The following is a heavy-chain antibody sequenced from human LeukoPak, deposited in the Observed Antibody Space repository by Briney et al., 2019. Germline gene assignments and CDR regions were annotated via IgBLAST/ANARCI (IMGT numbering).Heavy chain of an antibody. CDR2: ISSSSITI. Sequence: GGSLRLSCAASGFTFSSYILNWVRQAPGKGLEWVSFISSSSITIYYADSVKGRFTISRDNAEKSLYLQMNSLRAEDTAVYYCARDRGGSYSAIDYWGQGTLVTVSS. J-gene: IGHJ4*02. CDR1: GFTFSSYI. D-gene: IGHD2-15*01. V-gene: IGHV3-48*04. CDR3: ARDRGGSYSAIDY.